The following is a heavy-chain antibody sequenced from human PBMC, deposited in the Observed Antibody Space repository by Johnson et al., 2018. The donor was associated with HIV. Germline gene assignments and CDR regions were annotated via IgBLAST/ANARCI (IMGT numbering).Heavy chain of an antibody. D-gene: IGHD2-21*01. CDR2: ITNNGATT. CDR3: AKDPPLCGGDCYAFDI. Sequence: QVQLVESGGGLVQPGGSLRLSCAASGFTFSQYAMHWVRQAPGKGLEYVSAITNNGATTYYADSVRGRFTISRDNSKNTLYLQMNSLRAEDTAVYYCAKDPPLCGGDCYAFDIWGQGTMVTVSS. CDR1: GFTFSQYA. J-gene: IGHJ3*02. V-gene: IGHV3-64*04.